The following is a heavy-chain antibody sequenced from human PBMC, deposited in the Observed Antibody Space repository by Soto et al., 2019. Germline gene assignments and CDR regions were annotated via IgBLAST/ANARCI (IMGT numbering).Heavy chain of an antibody. CDR1: GFTFRNYG. CDR2: IGIGSSTK. J-gene: IGHJ3*01. CDR3: ARDQLYYNDISGRPLNAFDV. Sequence: GGSLRLSCAASGFTFRNYGMNWVRQAPGKGLEWVSYIGIGSSTKYYADSVKGRFTISRDNAKNSLYLQMDSLRAEDTAVYYCARDQLYYNDISGRPLNAFDVWGQGTMVTVSS. V-gene: IGHV3-48*01. D-gene: IGHD3-22*01.